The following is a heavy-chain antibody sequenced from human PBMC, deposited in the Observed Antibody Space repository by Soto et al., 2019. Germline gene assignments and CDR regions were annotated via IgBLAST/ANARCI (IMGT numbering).Heavy chain of an antibody. D-gene: IGHD6-13*01. V-gene: IGHV3-23*01. CDR3: AYSSSHVYFEY. Sequence: EVQLLESGGGLVQPGGSLRLSCAASGCTFSSYAMSWVRQAPGKGLEWVSAISGSGGSTYYADSVKGRFTISRDNSKNTLYMQMNRLRAEDPAVYYCAYSSSHVYFEYWGQGTLVTVSS. CDR1: GCTFSSYA. J-gene: IGHJ4*02. CDR2: ISGSGGST.